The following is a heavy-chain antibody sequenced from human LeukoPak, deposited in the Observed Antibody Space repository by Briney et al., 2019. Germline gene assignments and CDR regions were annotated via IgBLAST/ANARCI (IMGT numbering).Heavy chain of an antibody. Sequence: TLSLTCTVSGGSISSGGYYWSWIRQHPGKGLEWIGYIYYSGSTYYNPSLKSRVTISVDTSKNQFSLKLSSVTAADTAVYYCARVVSSGYYVDYWGQGTLVTVSS. CDR3: ARVVSSGYYVDY. D-gene: IGHD3-22*01. CDR2: IYYSGST. CDR1: GGSISSGGYY. V-gene: IGHV4-31*03. J-gene: IGHJ4*02.